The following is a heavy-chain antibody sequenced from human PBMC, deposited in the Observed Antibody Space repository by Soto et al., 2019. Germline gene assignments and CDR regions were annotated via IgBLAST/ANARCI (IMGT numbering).Heavy chain of an antibody. CDR3: ARDHCRGGTCAFTY. V-gene: IGHV3-30-3*01. Sequence: PGGSLRLSCTASGVTFISYAMHWVRQAPGKGLEWVAVISYDGGDKYYADSVKGRFTISRDNSKNTLFLQMNSLRPEDTAVYYCARDHCRGGTCAFTYWGQGTLVTVS. CDR1: GVTFISYA. CDR2: ISYDGGDK. D-gene: IGHD2-15*01. J-gene: IGHJ4*02.